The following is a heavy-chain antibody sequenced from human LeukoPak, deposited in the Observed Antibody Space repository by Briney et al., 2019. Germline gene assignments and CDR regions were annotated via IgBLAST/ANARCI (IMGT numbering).Heavy chain of an antibody. CDR2: IYYRGST. J-gene: IGHJ6*03. V-gene: IGHV4-59*01. D-gene: IGHD1-26*01. Sequence: SETLSLTCTVSGDSISSYYWSWIRQPPGKGLEWIWYIYYRGSTNYDPSLKSRVTISVDTSKNQFSLKLSSVIAADTAVYYCAKNRGAGSHYYYHMNVWGKGTTVTVSS. CDR3: AKNRGAGSHYYYHMNV. CDR1: GDSISSYY.